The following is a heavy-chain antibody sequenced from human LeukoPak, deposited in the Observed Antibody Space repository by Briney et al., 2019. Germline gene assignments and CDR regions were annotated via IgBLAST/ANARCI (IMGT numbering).Heavy chain of an antibody. CDR1: GYTFTSYY. CDR3: ARGVGMDIVLMVYALADNWFDP. Sequence: ASVNVSCTASGYTFTSYYMHWVRQAPGQGLEWMGIINPSGGSTSYAQKFQGRVTMTRDTSTSTVYMELSSLRSEDTAVYYCARGVGMDIVLMVYALADNWFDPWGQGTLVTVSS. V-gene: IGHV1-46*01. D-gene: IGHD2-8*01. CDR2: INPSGGST. J-gene: IGHJ5*02.